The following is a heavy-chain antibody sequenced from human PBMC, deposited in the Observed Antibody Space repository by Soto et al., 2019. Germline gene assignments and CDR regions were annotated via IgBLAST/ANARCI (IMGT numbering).Heavy chain of an antibody. CDR3: ARDRVAGYCSGGSCYGMDV. Sequence: PGGSLRLSCAASGFTFSDYYVSWIRQAPGKGLEWVSYISSSSSYTNYADSVKGRFTISRDNAKNSLYLQMNSLRAEDTAVYYCARDRVAGYCSGGSCYGMDVWGQGTTVTVSS. CDR2: ISSSSSYT. D-gene: IGHD2-15*01. V-gene: IGHV3-11*06. CDR1: GFTFSDYY. J-gene: IGHJ6*02.